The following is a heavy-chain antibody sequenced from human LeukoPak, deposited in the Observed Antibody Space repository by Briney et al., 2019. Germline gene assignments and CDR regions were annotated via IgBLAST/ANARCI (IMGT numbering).Heavy chain of an antibody. CDR2: IRYDGSNK. CDR3: ANEPSSSGPY. CDR1: GFTFSSYG. D-gene: IGHD3-22*01. V-gene: IGHV3-30*02. J-gene: IGHJ4*02. Sequence: GGSLRLSCAASGFTFSSYGMHWVRQAPGKGLEWVAFIRYDGSNKYYADSVKGRFTISRDSSKNTLYLQMNSLRAEDTAVYYCANEPSSSGPYWGQGTLVTVSS.